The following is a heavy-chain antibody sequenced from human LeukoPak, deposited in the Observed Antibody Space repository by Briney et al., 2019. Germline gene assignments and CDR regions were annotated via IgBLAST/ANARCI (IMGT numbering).Heavy chain of an antibody. Sequence: PSETPSLTCAVSSYSISSGYFWGWIRQPPGKGLEWIGSIYHSGSTYYNPSLKSRVTISVDTSKNQFSLKLSSVTAADTAVYYCARQGCSGGSCYSWGQGTLVTVSS. CDR1: SYSISSGYF. CDR3: ARQGCSGGSCYS. D-gene: IGHD2-15*01. V-gene: IGHV4-38-2*01. CDR2: IYHSGST. J-gene: IGHJ4*02.